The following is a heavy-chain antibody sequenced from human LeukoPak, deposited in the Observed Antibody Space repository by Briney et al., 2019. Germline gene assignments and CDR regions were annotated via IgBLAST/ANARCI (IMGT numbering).Heavy chain of an antibody. J-gene: IGHJ4*02. CDR2: ISGSGRDT. Sequence: GGSLILSCASSGFTFSSYAMNWVRPAPGKGLEWVSAISGSGRDTYYADSVKGRFTISRDNSKNTLYLQVNSLRADDTAVYYCATNYYDSSGYFPDFDYWGQGALVSVSS. CDR1: GFTFSSYA. D-gene: IGHD3-22*01. V-gene: IGHV3-23*01. CDR3: ATNYYDSSGYFPDFDY.